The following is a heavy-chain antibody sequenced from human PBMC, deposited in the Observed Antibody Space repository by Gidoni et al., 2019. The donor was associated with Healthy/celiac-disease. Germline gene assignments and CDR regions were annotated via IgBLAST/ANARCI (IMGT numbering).Heavy chain of an antibody. CDR2: ISYDGSNK. J-gene: IGHJ3*02. Sequence: QPGRSLRLSCAASGFTFSSSGMHWVRQAPGKGLEWVAVISYDGSNKYYADSVKGRFTISRDNSKNTLYLKMNSLRAEDTAVYYCAKGMKWELLNDAFDIWGQGTMVTVSS. CDR1: GFTFSSSG. D-gene: IGHD1-26*01. V-gene: IGHV3-30*18. CDR3: AKGMKWELLNDAFDI.